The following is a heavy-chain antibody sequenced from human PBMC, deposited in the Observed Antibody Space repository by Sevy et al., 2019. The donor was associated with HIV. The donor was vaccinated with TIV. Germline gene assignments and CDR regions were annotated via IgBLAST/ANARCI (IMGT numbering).Heavy chain of an antibody. Sequence: ASVKVSCKASGYTFTSYYMHWVRQAPGQGLEWMGIINPSGGSTSYAQKFQGRVTMTRDTSTSTVYMELSSLGSEDTAVYYCARTGGNSDYYYYYMDVWGKGTTVTVSS. J-gene: IGHJ6*03. CDR3: ARTGGNSDYYYYYMDV. V-gene: IGHV1-46*01. CDR1: GYTFTSYY. CDR2: INPSGGST. D-gene: IGHD2-21*02.